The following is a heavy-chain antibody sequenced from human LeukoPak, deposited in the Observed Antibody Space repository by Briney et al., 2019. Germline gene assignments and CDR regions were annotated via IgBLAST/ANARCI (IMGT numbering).Heavy chain of an antibody. Sequence: PGGSLRLSCAASGFTFSSYWMHWVRQAPGKVLVWVSHISSDGRTTNYVDSVKGRFTISRDNAKNTLYLQMNSLRAEDTAVYYCARDRPGDSVVGATDRWGQGTLVTVSS. D-gene: IGHD1-26*01. CDR3: ARDRPGDSVVGATDR. J-gene: IGHJ5*02. V-gene: IGHV3-74*01. CDR1: GFTFSSYW. CDR2: ISSDGRTT.